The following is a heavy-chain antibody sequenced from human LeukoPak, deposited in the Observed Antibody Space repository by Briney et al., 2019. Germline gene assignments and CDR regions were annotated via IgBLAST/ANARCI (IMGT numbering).Heavy chain of an antibody. CDR2: INHSGST. J-gene: IGHJ6*02. CDR3: ARADYYDSSGYYWWGYYYYGMDV. CDR1: GGSFSGYY. V-gene: IGHV4-34*01. Sequence: SETLPLTCAVYGGSFSGYYWSWIRQPPGKGLEWIGEINHSGSTNYNPSLKSRVTISVDTSKNQFSLKLSSVTAADTAVYYCARADYYDSSGYYWWGYYYYGMDVWGQGTTVTVSS. D-gene: IGHD3-22*01.